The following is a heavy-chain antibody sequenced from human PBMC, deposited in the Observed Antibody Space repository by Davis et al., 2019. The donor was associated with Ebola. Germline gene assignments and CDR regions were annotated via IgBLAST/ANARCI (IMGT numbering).Heavy chain of an antibody. CDR3: AKDFRTWIQLWAFDY. CDR2: ISYDGSNK. CDR1: GGTFSSYA. D-gene: IGHD5-18*01. Sequence: SCKASGGTFSSYAMHWVRQAPGKGLEWVAVISYDGSNKYYADSVKGRFTISRDNSKNTLYLQMNSLRAEDTAVYYCAKDFRTWIQLWAFDYWGQGTLVTVSS. V-gene: IGHV3-30-3*02. J-gene: IGHJ4*02.